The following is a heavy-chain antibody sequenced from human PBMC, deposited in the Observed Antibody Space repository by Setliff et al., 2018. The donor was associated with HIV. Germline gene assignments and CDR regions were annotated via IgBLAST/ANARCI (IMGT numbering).Heavy chain of an antibody. V-gene: IGHV4-4*02. Sequence: KASETLSLSCTASGFSFSAHAMSWVRQPPGKGLEWIGEIYHSGGTNYNPSLKSRVTISLDKSKNHFSLELRSVTAADTAVYYCARVITMVWTTFDPWGQGTLVTVSS. D-gene: IGHD3-10*01. J-gene: IGHJ5*02. CDR2: IYHSGGT. CDR1: GFSFSAHAM. CDR3: ARVITMVWTTFDP.